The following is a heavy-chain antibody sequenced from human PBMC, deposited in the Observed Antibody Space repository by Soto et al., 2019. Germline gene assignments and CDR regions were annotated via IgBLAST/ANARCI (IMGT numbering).Heavy chain of an antibody. D-gene: IGHD3-10*01. V-gene: IGHV3-30-3*01. CDR3: ARIGAARSVYYYYGMDV. CDR2: ISYDGSNK. Sequence: WSLRLSCSASVFTFSSYAMHWFRQAPGKGLEWVAVISYDGSNKYYADSVKGRFTISRDNSKNTLYLQMNSLRAEDTAVYYCARIGAARSVYYYYGMDVWGQGTTVTVSS. J-gene: IGHJ6*02. CDR1: VFTFSSYA.